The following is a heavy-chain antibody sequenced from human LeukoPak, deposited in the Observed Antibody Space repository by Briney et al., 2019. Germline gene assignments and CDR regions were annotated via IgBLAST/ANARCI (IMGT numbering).Heavy chain of an antibody. D-gene: IGHD5-18*01. Sequence: GGSLRLSCRGYGFTFGDHAMSWVRQAPGKGLEWVGFIRSKAYRGTTEYAASVKGRSTISRDDSTSIAYLQMNSLRIEDTAVYYCARGPIQLWIHNAMDVWGQGTTVTVSS. CDR2: IRSKAYRGTT. CDR3: ARGPIQLWIHNAMDV. J-gene: IGHJ6*02. CDR1: GFTFGDHA. V-gene: IGHV3-49*04.